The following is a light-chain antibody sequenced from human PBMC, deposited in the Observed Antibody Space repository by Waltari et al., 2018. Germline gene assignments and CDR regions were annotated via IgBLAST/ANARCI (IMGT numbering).Light chain of an antibody. V-gene: IGKV3-15*01. J-gene: IGKJ1*01. CDR1: QSVSSN. CDR3: QQYNNWPPWT. Sequence: EIVMTQSPATLSVSPGERATISCRASQSVSSNFAWYQQKPGQAPRLLIYGASTRATGIPARFSGSGSGTEFTLTISSLQSEDFAVYYCQQYNNWPPWTFGQGTKVEIK. CDR2: GAS.